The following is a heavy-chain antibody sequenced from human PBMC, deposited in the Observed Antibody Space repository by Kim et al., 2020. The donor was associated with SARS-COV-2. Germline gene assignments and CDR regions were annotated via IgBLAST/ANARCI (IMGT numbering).Heavy chain of an antibody. D-gene: IGHD4-4*01. Sequence: GGSLRLSCAASGFTFSSYGMHWVRQAPGKGLEWVAVISYDGSNKYYADSVKGRFTISRDNSKNTLYLQMNSLRAEDTAVYYCAKDHPGYSFDYWGQGTLVTVSS. CDR3: AKDHPGYSFDY. CDR1: GFTFSSYG. CDR2: ISYDGSNK. V-gene: IGHV3-30*18. J-gene: IGHJ4*02.